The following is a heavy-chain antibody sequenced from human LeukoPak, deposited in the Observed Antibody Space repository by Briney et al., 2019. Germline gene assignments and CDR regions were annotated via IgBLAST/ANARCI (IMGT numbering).Heavy chain of an antibody. CDR1: GGSISSSSYY. J-gene: IGHJ5*02. Sequence: SETLSLTCTVSGGSISSSSYYWGWIRQPPGKGLEWIGSIYYSGSTYYNPSLKSRVTISVDTSKNQFSLKLSSVTAADTAVYYCSTDLLVSRIYNWFAPWGQGTLVTVSS. D-gene: IGHD5/OR15-5a*01. V-gene: IGHV4-39*02. CDR2: IYYSGST. CDR3: STDLLVSRIYNWFAP.